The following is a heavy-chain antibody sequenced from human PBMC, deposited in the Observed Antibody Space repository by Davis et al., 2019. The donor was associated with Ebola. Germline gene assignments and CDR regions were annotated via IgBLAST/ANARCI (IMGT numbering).Heavy chain of an antibody. CDR1: GFTFSNAW. D-gene: IGHD3-22*01. CDR2: IKSKTDGGTT. CDR3: TSRYYYDSSGYYYNNY. J-gene: IGHJ4*02. V-gene: IGHV3-15*01. Sequence: GESLKISCAASGFTFSNAWMSWVHQAPGKGLEWVGRIKSKTDGGTTDYAAPVKGRFTISRDDSKNTLYLQMNSLKTEDTAVYYCTSRYYYDSSGYYYNNYWGQGTLVTVSS.